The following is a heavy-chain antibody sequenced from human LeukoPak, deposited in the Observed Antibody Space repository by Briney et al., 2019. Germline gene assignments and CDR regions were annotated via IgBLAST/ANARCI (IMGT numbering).Heavy chain of an antibody. CDR2: IDHGGNT. CDR3: ARLLVGVITTHSGDC. Sequence: SETLSLTCAVSGGSSSNLYWTWIRQSPGKGLEWIGEIDHGGNTNYDPSLMSRLTISVDMSKSQFSLRLSSVTAADTAMYYCARLLVGVITTHSGDCWGQGTLVTVSS. CDR1: GGSSSNLY. V-gene: IGHV4-34*01. J-gene: IGHJ4*02. D-gene: IGHD3-22*01.